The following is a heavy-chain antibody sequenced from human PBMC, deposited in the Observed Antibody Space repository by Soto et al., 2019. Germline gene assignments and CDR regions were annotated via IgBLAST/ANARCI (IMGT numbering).Heavy chain of an antibody. J-gene: IGHJ6*02. CDR1: GGTFSSYA. D-gene: IGHD5-18*01. CDR3: AGTRGYSYGLSGYYYGMDV. CDR2: IIPIFGTA. Sequence: GASVKVSCKASGGTFSSYAISWVRQAPGQGLEWMGGIIPIFGTANYAQKFQGRVTITADESTSTAYMELSSLRSEDTAVYYCAGTRGYSYGLSGYYYGMDVWGQGTTVTVSS. V-gene: IGHV1-69*13.